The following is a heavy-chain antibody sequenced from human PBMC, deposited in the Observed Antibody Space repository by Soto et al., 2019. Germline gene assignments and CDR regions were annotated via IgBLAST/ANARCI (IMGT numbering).Heavy chain of an antibody. CDR2: INAGNGNT. V-gene: IGHV1-3*01. D-gene: IGHD2-15*01. CDR3: ARGPGGPDGPGDY. Sequence: QVQLVQSGAAVKKPGASVKVSCKASGYTFTSYAMHWVRQAPGQRLEWMGWINAGNGNTKYSQKFQGRVTITRDTSASTAYMELSSLRSEDTALYYCARGPGGPDGPGDYWGQGTLVTVSS. J-gene: IGHJ4*02. CDR1: GYTFTSYA.